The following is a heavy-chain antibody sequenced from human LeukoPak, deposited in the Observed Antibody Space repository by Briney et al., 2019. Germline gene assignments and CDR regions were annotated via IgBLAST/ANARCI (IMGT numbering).Heavy chain of an antibody. D-gene: IGHD6-13*01. CDR2: ISSSGSTI. CDR1: GFTFSSYE. V-gene: IGHV3-48*03. Sequence: GGSLRLSCAASGFTFSSYEMNWVRQAPGKGLEWVSYISSSGSTICYADSVKGRFTISRDNAKNSLYLQMNSLRAEDTAVYYCAREWGIIAADNWFDPWGQGTLVTVSS. CDR3: AREWGIIAADNWFDP. J-gene: IGHJ5*02.